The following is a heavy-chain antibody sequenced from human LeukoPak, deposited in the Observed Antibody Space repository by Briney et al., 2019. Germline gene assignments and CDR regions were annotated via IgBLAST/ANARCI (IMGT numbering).Heavy chain of an antibody. CDR3: ARLPRATIGDTNYFDF. J-gene: IGHJ4*02. CDR1: GGSISSSSYY. D-gene: IGHD5-24*01. Sequence: SETLSLTCTVSGGSISSSSYYWGWIRQPPGKGLEWIGTIFYSGTTYYNPSLKSRVTISVDTSKNQFSLNLSSVTAADTALYSGARLPRATIGDTNYFDFWGQGTLVTVSS. V-gene: IGHV4-39*01. CDR2: IFYSGTT.